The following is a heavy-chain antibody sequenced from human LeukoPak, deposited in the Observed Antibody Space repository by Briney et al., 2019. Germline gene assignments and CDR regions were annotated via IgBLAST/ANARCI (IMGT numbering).Heavy chain of an antibody. CDR1: GYTFTSYV. J-gene: IGHJ4*02. Sequence: ASVRVSCTASGYTFTSYVINWVRQATGQGLEWMGWINPKSGNTGYEQKFQGKVTMTRNTSISTAYMELSSLRSEDTAVYYCARGVPYDFWSGYYKGLVDYWGQGTLVTVSS. D-gene: IGHD3-3*01. CDR3: ARGVPYDFWSGYYKGLVDY. CDR2: INPKSGNT. V-gene: IGHV1-8*01.